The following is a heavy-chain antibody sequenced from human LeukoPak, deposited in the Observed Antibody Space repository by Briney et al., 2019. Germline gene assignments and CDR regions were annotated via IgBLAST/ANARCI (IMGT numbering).Heavy chain of an antibody. J-gene: IGHJ4*02. CDR1: GGSISSYY. Sequence: PSETLSLTCTVSGGSISSYYWSWIRQPPGKGLEWIWEINHSGSTNYNPSLKSRVTISVDTSKNHFSLKLSSVTAADTAVYYCARLPYCGGDCYDYWGQGTLVTVSS. D-gene: IGHD2-21*02. CDR2: INHSGST. V-gene: IGHV4-34*01. CDR3: ARLPYCGGDCYDY.